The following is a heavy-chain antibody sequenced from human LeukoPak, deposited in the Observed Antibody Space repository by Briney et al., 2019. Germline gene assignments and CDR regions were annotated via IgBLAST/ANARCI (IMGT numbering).Heavy chain of an antibody. Sequence: PGGSLRLSCVGSGFTFSSYAMSWVRQAPGKGLECVSSIVGSGYTTYYADSVKGRFTISRDNSKNTVYLLMNSLRAEDTAVYYCALLGLNWGQGTVVTVSS. J-gene: IGHJ4*02. CDR2: IVGSGYTT. CDR1: GFTFSSYA. D-gene: IGHD3/OR15-3a*01. CDR3: ALLGLN. V-gene: IGHV3-23*01.